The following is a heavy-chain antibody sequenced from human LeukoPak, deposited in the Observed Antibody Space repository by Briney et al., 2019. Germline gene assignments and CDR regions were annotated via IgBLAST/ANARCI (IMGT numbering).Heavy chain of an antibody. CDR1: GGSISSCY. D-gene: IGHD6-13*01. Sequence: PSETLSLTCTVSGGSISSCYWSWIRQSPGKGLEWIANIFYSGSPNYNPSLRSRVTISFDTSKNQFSLKLSSVTAADTAVYFCASLGLIAAAGTYDYWGQGTLVTVSS. J-gene: IGHJ4*02. CDR3: ASLGLIAAAGTYDY. V-gene: IGHV4-59*08. CDR2: IFYSGSP.